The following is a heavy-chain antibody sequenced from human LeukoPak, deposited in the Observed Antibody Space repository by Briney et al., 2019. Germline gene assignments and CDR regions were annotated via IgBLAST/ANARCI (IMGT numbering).Heavy chain of an antibody. Sequence: SDTLSLPRTVSGGPLSSRRYYWPWTPQPPGEGLEWNGGIHYSGRNPYTPSPRRRVTISVDTSMNQSSVRLNPVAPTHTSFYYCARRPPGSYFDYWGQGILVTVSS. CDR2: IHYSGRN. CDR3: ARRPPGSYFDY. V-gene: IGHV4-39*01. CDR1: GGPLSSRRYY. D-gene: IGHD3-10*01. J-gene: IGHJ4*02.